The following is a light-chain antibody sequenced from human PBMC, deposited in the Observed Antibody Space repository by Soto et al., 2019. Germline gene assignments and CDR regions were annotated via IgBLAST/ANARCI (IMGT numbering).Light chain of an antibody. CDR1: ENVRTK. Sequence: EIVMTQSPVTLSVSPGERATLSCRASENVRTKVGWYQQKPGQAPRLLIYGASTRATGIPARFSGGGSGTDFTLSISNIQSEDSAVYFCQQYQSLWTFGQGTKVDIK. CDR2: GAS. CDR3: QQYQSLWT. J-gene: IGKJ1*01. V-gene: IGKV3-15*01.